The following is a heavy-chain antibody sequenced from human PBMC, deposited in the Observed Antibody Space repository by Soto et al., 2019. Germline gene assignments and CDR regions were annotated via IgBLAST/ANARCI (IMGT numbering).Heavy chain of an antibody. J-gene: IGHJ5*02. CDR2: INPHGGST. Sequence: QVQLVQSGAEVKRPGASVKVSCKAPGDTFTSYYLNWVRQAPGQGLEWMGVINPHGGSTKYAQKFQVRITMTRYTSRRTVYMELSSMRSDDTAIYYCARSSGGNFGIIIEGSNWFDPWGQGTLVTVSS. D-gene: IGHD3-3*01. V-gene: IGHV1-46*01. CDR1: GDTFTSYY. CDR3: ARSSGGNFGIIIEGSNWFDP.